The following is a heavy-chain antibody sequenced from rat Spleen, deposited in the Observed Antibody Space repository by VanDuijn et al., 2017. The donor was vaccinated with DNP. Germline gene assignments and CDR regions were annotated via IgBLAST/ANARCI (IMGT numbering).Heavy chain of an antibody. Sequence: VQLVETGGGLVQPGRSLKLSCVASGFTFNTYWMFWVRQPPGKVLEWIAAISSDGSTYYNSAFKSRLSISRDTSKSQVFLKMNSLQTEDTAMYFCASNWGPWGQGIMVTVSS. J-gene: IGHJ2*01. V-gene: IGHV2S12*01. D-gene: IGHD5-1*01. CDR1: GFTFNTYW. CDR3: ASNWGP. CDR2: ISSDGST.